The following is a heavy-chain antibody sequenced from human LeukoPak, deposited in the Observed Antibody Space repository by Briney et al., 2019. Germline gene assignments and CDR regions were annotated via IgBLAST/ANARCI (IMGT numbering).Heavy chain of an antibody. V-gene: IGHV1-2*02. CDR2: INPNSGGT. CDR1: GYTFTGYY. D-gene: IGHD5-24*01. CDR3: ARDLAFGEMVTNRGAFDI. J-gene: IGHJ3*02. Sequence: ASVKVSCKASGYTFTGYYMHWVRQAPGQGLEWMGCINPNSGGTNYAQKFQGRVTMTRDTSISTAYMELSRLRSDDTAVYYCARDLAFGEMVTNRGAFDIWGQGTMVTVSS.